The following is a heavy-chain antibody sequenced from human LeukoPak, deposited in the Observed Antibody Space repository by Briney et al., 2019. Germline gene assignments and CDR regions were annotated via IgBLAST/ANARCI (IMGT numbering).Heavy chain of an antibody. V-gene: IGHV4-59*01. D-gene: IGHD4-23*01. CDR2: IYYSGST. J-gene: IGHJ4*02. CDR1: GGSISSYY. CDR3: ARDDYGGSM. Sequence: PSETLSLTCTVSGGSISSYYWSWIRQPPGKGLEWIGYIYYSGSTNYNPSLKSRVTISVDTSKNQFSLKLSSVTAADTAVYYCARDDYGGSMWGQGTLVTVSS.